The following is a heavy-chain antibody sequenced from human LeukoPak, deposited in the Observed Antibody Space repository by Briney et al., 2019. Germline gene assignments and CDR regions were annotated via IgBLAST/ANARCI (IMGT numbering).Heavy chain of an antibody. D-gene: IGHD6-19*01. CDR2: IKPDGSET. CDR3: ATAVSVAGDS. Sequence: GGSLRLSCAASGFSFSSNWMSWFRQAPGKGLEWVAHIKPDGSETYYVDSVKGRSTISRDNAKNSVYLQMNSLRAEDTAVYYFATAVSVAGDSWGQGTPVSVSS. CDR1: GFSFSSNW. V-gene: IGHV3-7*01. J-gene: IGHJ5*01.